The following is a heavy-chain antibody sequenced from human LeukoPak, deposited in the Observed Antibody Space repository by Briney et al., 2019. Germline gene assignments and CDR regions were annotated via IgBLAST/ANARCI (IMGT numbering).Heavy chain of an antibody. CDR2: SSRSGTI. Sequence: GGSLRLSCAASGLTVSSSGMNWVRQAPGEGLEWVSYSSRSGTIYYADSLRGRFTISRDNAKNSLYLQMSSLRAEDTAVYYCAREFSSGWYHNWFDPWGQGTLVTVSS. J-gene: IGHJ5*02. V-gene: IGHV3-48*01. D-gene: IGHD6-19*01. CDR1: GLTVSSSG. CDR3: AREFSSGWYHNWFDP.